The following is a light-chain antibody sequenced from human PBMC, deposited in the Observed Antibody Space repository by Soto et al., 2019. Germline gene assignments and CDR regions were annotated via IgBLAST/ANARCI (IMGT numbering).Light chain of an antibody. CDR1: QSVSSN. J-gene: IGKJ1*01. Sequence: GERATLSCRASQSVSSNLAWYQQKPGQAPRLLIYGASTRATGIPDRFSGSGSGTDFTLTISRLEPEDFAVYYCQEYGSLPRTFG. CDR2: GAS. CDR3: QEYGSLPRT. V-gene: IGKV3-20*01.